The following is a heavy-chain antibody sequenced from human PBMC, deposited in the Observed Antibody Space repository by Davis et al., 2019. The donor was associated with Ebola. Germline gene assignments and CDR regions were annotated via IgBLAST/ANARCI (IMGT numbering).Heavy chain of an antibody. CDR1: GYDFSSYY. V-gene: IGHV5-51*01. J-gene: IGHJ6*02. Sequence: PGGSLRLSCQASGYDFSSYYIGWVRQTPGGGLEWMGIIYPGDSDRQYSPSFLGLVTISADKSLNSVYLEWGALNASDTAIYFFARLFSTGRVVYGMDLWGQGTT. CDR2: IYPGDSDR. CDR3: ARLFSTGRVVYGMDL. D-gene: IGHD2-8*02.